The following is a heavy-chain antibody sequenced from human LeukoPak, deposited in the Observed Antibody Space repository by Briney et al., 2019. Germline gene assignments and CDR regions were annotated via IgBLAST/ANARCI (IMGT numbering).Heavy chain of an antibody. CDR1: GGSISSYY. CDR3: ARGSQGGSYELDY. CDR2: IYYTGST. V-gene: IGHV4-59*01. J-gene: IGHJ4*02. D-gene: IGHD1-26*01. Sequence: SETLSLTCTVFGGSISSYYWSWIRQPPGKGLEWIGYIYYTGSTNYNPSLKSRVTISVDTSKNQFSLKPSSVTAADTAVYYCARGSQGGSYELDYWGQGTLVTVSS.